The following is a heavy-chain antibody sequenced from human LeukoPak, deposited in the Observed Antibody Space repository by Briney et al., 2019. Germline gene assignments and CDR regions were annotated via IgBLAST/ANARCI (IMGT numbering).Heavy chain of an antibody. CDR3: AREVYYYDSSGLGFDY. CDR2: IKQDGSEK. CDR1: GFTFSSYW. Sequence: QPGGSLRLSCAASGFTFSSYWMSWVRQAPGKGLEWVANIKQDGSEKYYVDSVKGRFTISRDNAKNSLYLQMNSLRAEDTAVYYCAREVYYYDSSGLGFDYWGQGTLVTVSS. V-gene: IGHV3-7*01. D-gene: IGHD3-22*01. J-gene: IGHJ4*02.